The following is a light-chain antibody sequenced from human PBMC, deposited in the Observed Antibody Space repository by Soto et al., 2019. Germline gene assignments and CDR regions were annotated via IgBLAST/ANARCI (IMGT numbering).Light chain of an antibody. CDR2: DAS. CDR3: HQSYSTWT. J-gene: IGKJ1*01. CDR1: QSVSSY. V-gene: IGKV3-11*01. Sequence: EIVFTQSPSTLSLSPGERATLSFRASQSVSSYLAWYQQKPGQAPRLLIYDASNRATGIPARFSGSRSGTDFALTISSLQTEDFATYYCHQSYSTWTFGQRTKVDIK.